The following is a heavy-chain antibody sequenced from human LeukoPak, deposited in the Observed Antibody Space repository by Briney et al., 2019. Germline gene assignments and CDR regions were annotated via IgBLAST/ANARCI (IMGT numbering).Heavy chain of an antibody. Sequence: GGSLRLSCAASGFTVSSNYMSWVRQAPGKGLEWVSVIYSGGSTYYADSVKGRFTISRDNSENTLYLQMNSLRAEDTAVYYCARGPLLRWGLGGRGMDVWGQGTTVTVSS. V-gene: IGHV3-53*01. CDR3: ARGPLLRWGLGGRGMDV. J-gene: IGHJ6*02. CDR2: IYSGGST. CDR1: GFTVSSNY. D-gene: IGHD3-3*01.